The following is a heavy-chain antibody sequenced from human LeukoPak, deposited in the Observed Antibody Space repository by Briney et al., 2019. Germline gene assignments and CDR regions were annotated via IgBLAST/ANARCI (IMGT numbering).Heavy chain of an antibody. CDR3: ARTKHDYSNPFDY. Sequence: GRSLRLSCAASGFTVSSNYMTWVRQVPGTGREWVSVIYAAGTTTYYADSVKGRFTISRDNSKNTLYLQMNSLRAEDTAVYYCARTKHDYSNPFDYWGQGTLVTVSS. CDR2: IYAAGTTT. D-gene: IGHD4-11*01. J-gene: IGHJ4*02. CDR1: GFTVSSNY. V-gene: IGHV3-53*01.